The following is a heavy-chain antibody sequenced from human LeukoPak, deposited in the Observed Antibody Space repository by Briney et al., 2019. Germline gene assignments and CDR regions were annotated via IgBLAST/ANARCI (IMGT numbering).Heavy chain of an antibody. V-gene: IGHV4-59*01. D-gene: IGHD4-17*01. CDR3: AREGLYGDYVWSLDY. Sequence: SETLSLTCIVSGGSISSYYWNWIRQPPGKGLEWIGYIYYSGSTSYNPSLKSRVTISVDTSKNQFSLKLSSVTAADTAVYYCAREGLYGDYVWSLDYWGQGTLVTVSS. J-gene: IGHJ4*02. CDR2: IYYSGST. CDR1: GGSISSYY.